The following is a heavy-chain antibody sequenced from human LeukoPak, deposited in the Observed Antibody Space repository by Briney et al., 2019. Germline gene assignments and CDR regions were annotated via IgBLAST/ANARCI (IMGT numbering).Heavy chain of an antibody. J-gene: IGHJ6*02. D-gene: IGHD6-13*01. Sequence: PGGSLRLSCAASGFTFSSYAMHWVRQAPGKGLEWVAVISYDGSNKYYADSVKGRFTISRDNAKNSLYLQMNSLRAEDTAVYYCARELGSSSWSIYYYYGMDVWGQGTTVTVSS. CDR1: GFTFSSYA. V-gene: IGHV3-30*14. CDR3: ARELGSSSWSIYYYYGMDV. CDR2: ISYDGSNK.